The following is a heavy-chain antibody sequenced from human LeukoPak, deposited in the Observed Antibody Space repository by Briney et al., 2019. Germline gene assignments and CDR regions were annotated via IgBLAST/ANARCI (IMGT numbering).Heavy chain of an antibody. D-gene: IGHD3-10*01. CDR3: ARVKMVRGVSLDY. V-gene: IGHV3-74*01. CDR2: INSDGSST. CDR1: GFTFSSYW. J-gene: IGHJ4*02. Sequence: PGGSLRLSCAASGFTFSSYWMHWVRQAPGNGLVWVSRINSDGSSTSYADSVKGRFTISRDNAKNTLYLQMNSLRAEDPAVYYCARVKMVRGVSLDYWGQGTLVTVSS.